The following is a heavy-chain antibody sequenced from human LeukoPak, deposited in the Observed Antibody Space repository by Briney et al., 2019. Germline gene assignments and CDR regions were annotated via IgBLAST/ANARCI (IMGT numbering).Heavy chain of an antibody. V-gene: IGHV3-21*01. CDR2: ISSSSSYI. Sequence: GGSLRLSCAASGFTFSSYSMNWVRQAPEKGLEWVSSISSSSSYIYYADSVKGRFTISRDNAKNSLYLQMNSLRAEDTAVYYCARETPSGIAAANGFDYWGQGTLVTVSS. D-gene: IGHD6-13*01. CDR3: ARETPSGIAAANGFDY. J-gene: IGHJ4*02. CDR1: GFTFSSYS.